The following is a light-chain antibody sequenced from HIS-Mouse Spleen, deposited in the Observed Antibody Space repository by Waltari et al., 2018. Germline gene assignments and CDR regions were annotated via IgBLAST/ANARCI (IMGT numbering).Light chain of an antibody. CDR2: EEG. CDR3: YSTDSSGNHRV. J-gene: IGLJ2*01. V-gene: IGLV3-10*01. CDR1: ALPKKY. Sequence: SYELTQPPSVSVSPGQTARITCSGDALPKKYAYWYQQKSGQAPVLVIDEEGNRPSGIPERFSGSSSGTMATLTISGAQVEDEADYYCYSTDSSGNHRVFGGGTKLTVL.